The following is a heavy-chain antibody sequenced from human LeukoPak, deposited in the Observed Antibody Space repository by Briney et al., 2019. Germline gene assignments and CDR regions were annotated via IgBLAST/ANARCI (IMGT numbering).Heavy chain of an antibody. CDR2: INPNSGGT. V-gene: IGHV1-2*02. Sequence: ASVKVSCKASGYTFSGYYMHWVRQAPGQGLEWVGWINPNSGGTNYAQKFQGRVTMTRDTSISTAYMELSRLRSDDTAVYYCARGYPLSTTAAGTYFQHWGQGTLVTVSS. CDR3: ARGYPLSTTAAGTYFQH. CDR1: GYTFSGYY. J-gene: IGHJ1*01. D-gene: IGHD6-13*01.